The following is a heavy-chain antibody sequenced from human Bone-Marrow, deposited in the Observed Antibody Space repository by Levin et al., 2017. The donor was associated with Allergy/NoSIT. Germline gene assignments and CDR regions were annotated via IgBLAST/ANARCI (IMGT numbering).Heavy chain of an antibody. CDR2: IKADGSDK. CDR3: VRDYPVIMPI. CDR1: GFSFSTYW. Sequence: PGGSLRLSCEASGFSFSTYWMSWVRQAPGKGLEWVANIKADGSDKKYVDSVKGRFTISRDNAKNSVYLQMSSLRAEDTAVYYCVRDYPVIMPIWGQGTLVTVSS. V-gene: IGHV3-7*01. J-gene: IGHJ4*02. D-gene: IGHD2-8*01.